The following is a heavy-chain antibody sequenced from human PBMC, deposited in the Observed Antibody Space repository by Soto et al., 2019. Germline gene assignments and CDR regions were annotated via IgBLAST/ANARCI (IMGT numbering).Heavy chain of an antibody. CDR3: VRTVDYYDSSGYYFLLDY. Sequence: ASVKVSCKASGYTFTSYGISWVRQAPGQGLEWMGWISADNGNTNYAQKLQGRFTMTTDTSTSTAYMKLRGLRSDDTAVYYCVRTVDYYDSSGYYFLLDYWGQGTLVTVSS. J-gene: IGHJ4*02. D-gene: IGHD3-22*01. CDR2: ISADNGNT. V-gene: IGHV1-18*01. CDR1: GYTFTSYG.